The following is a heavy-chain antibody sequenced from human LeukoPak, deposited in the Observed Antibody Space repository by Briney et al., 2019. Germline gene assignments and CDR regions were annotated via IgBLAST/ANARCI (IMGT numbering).Heavy chain of an antibody. J-gene: IGHJ5*02. CDR3: ARTGGYCSGGSCYSNWFDP. CDR1: GYTFTGYY. V-gene: IGHV1-2*06. CDR2: INPNSGGT. D-gene: IGHD2-15*01. Sequence: ASVKVSCKASGYTFTGYYMHWVRQAPGQGLEWMGRINPNSGGTSYAQEFQGRVTMTRDTSISTAYMELSRLRSDDTAVYYCARTGGYCSGGSCYSNWFDPWGQGTLVTVSS.